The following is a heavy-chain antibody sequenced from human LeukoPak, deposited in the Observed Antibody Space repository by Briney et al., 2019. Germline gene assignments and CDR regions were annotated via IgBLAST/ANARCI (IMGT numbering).Heavy chain of an antibody. CDR2: INHSGST. CDR3: ARGDPYYYDSESRFDP. D-gene: IGHD3-22*01. V-gene: IGHV4-34*01. CDR1: GGSFSGYY. Sequence: KPSETLSLTCAVYGGSFSGYYWSWIRQPPGKGLEWIGEINHSGSTNYNPSLKSRVTISVDTSKNQFSLKLSSVTAADTAVYYCARGDPYYYDSESRFDPWGQGTLVTVSS. J-gene: IGHJ5*02.